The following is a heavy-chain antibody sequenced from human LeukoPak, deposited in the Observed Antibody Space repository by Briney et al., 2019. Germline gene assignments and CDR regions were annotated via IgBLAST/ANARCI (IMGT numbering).Heavy chain of an antibody. CDR1: GGSISSSTYY. Sequence: TSETLSLTCTVSGGSISSSTYYWGWIRRPPGKGLEWIGSIYYSGSTYYNPSLKSRVTVSVDTSKNQFSLKLSSVNAADTAVYYCVRGSTLRHYQYWGQGTLVTVSS. CDR2: IYYSGST. J-gene: IGHJ4*02. V-gene: IGHV4-39*01. D-gene: IGHD3-16*01. CDR3: VRGSTLRHYQY.